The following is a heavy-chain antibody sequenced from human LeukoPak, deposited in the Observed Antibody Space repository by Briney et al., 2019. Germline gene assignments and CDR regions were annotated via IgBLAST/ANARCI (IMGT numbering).Heavy chain of an antibody. CDR2: ISYDGSNK. J-gene: IGHJ4*02. CDR1: GFTFSSYA. CDR3: AREWELDY. D-gene: IGHD1-26*01. V-gene: IGHV3-30-3*01. Sequence: AGESLKISCAASGFTFSSYAMHWVRQAPGKGLEWVAVISYDGSNKYYADSVKGRFTISRDNSKNTLYLQMNSLRAEDTAVYYCAREWELDYWGQGTLVTVSS.